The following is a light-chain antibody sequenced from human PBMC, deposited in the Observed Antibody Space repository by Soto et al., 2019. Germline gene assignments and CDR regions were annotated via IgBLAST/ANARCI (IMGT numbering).Light chain of an antibody. CDR1: ESVSTND. Sequence: EIVLTQSPGTLSLSPGERATLSCRASESVSTNDLAWYQQKPGQAPRLLISGASSRATGIPDRFSGSGSGADFTLNINRLEPEDFAVYYCQQYGSVPLTFGGGTKVEIK. J-gene: IGKJ4*01. CDR2: GAS. V-gene: IGKV3-20*01. CDR3: QQYGSVPLT.